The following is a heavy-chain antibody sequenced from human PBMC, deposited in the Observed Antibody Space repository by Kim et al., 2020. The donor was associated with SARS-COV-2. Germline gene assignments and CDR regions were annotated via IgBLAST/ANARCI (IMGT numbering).Heavy chain of an antibody. CDR3: ARDQVLHRYCSSTSCYKNGMDV. J-gene: IGHJ6*02. CDR1: GDSVSSNSAA. Sequence: SQTLSLTCAISGDSVSSNSAAWNWIRQSPSRGLSVVLRPAYIAKWYNDYAVSVKSRITINPDTSKNQFSLQLNSVTPEDTAVYYCARDQVLHRYCSSTSCYKNGMDVWGQGTTVTVSS. V-gene: IGHV6-1*01. CDR2: PAYIAKWYN. D-gene: IGHD2-2*02.